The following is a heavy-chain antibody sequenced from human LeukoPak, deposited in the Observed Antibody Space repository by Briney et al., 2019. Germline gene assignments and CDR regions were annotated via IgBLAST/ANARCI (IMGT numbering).Heavy chain of an antibody. CDR1: GFMFSSFW. J-gene: IGHJ2*01. CDR3: AKDILSTTMIRGVSFDL. V-gene: IGHV3-9*03. CDR2: ISWNSGSI. Sequence: GGSLRLSCAASGFMFSSFWMHWVRQAPGKGLEWVSGISWNSGSIEYADSVKGRFTISRDNAKNSLYLQMNSLRAEDMALYYCAKDILSTTMIRGVSFDLWGRGTLVTVSS. D-gene: IGHD3-10*01.